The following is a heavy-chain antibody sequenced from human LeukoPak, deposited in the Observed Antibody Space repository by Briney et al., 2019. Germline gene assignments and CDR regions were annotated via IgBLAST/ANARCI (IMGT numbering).Heavy chain of an antibody. CDR2: ISVFNGDT. CDR3: TRAMSIVGAPAPPLDN. CDR1: GYSFSTYA. Sequence: ASAKVSCTASGYSFSTYAISWVRQAPGQGLEWIGWISVFNGDTKYGQRFQGRVTMTTDASSNTAYMDLRSLRSDDTAVYYYTRAMSIVGAPAPPLDNWGEGAPVFVSS. D-gene: IGHD6-6*01. V-gene: IGHV1-18*01. J-gene: IGHJ4*02.